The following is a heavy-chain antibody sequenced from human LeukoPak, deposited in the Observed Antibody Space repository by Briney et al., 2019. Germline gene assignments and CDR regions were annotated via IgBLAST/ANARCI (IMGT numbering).Heavy chain of an antibody. CDR2: INPNSGGT. V-gene: IGHV1-2*02. D-gene: IGHD5-18*01. CDR1: GYTFTSYG. CDR3: ARVRLGTASNWFDP. Sequence: GASVKVSCKASGYTFTSYGITWVRQAPGQGLEWMGWINPNSGGTNYAQKFQGRVTMTRDTSISTAYMELSRLRSDDTAVYYCARVRLGTASNWFDPWGQGTLVTVSS. J-gene: IGHJ5*02.